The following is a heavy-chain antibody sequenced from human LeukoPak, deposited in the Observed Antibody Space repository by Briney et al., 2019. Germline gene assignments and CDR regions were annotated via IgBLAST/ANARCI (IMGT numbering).Heavy chain of an antibody. CDR3: ARDYYDSSGYYYPPQGYFDY. CDR1: GFTFSDYY. V-gene: IGHV3-11*01. D-gene: IGHD3-22*01. J-gene: IGHJ4*02. Sequence: GGSLRLSCAASGFTFSDYYMSWIRQAPGKGLEWVSYISSSGSTIYYADSVKGRFTISRDNAKNSLYLQMNSLRAEDTAVYYCARDYYDSSGYYYPPQGYFDYWGQGTLVTVSS. CDR2: ISSSGSTI.